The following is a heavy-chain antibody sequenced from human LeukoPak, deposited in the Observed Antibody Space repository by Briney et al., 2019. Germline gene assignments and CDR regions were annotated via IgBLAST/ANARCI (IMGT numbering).Heavy chain of an antibody. CDR2: INSAGSSS. CDR3: ARGDTLPGGLDP. Sequence: GGSLRLSCAASGLTSSSYWMHWVRQAPGKGLVWVSRINSAGSSSSYADSVKGRFTISRDNAKNTLYLQMNSLRAEDTAVYYCARGDTLPGGLDPWGQGTLVTVSS. CDR1: GLTSSSYW. J-gene: IGHJ5*02. D-gene: IGHD1-26*01. V-gene: IGHV3-74*01.